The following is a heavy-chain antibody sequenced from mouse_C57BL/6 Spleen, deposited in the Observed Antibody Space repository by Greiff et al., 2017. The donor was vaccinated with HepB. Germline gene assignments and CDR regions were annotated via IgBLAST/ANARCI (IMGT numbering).Heavy chain of an antibody. CDR3: ARTGTEGTWFAY. V-gene: IGHV5-4*01. Sequence: EVHLVESGGGLVKPGGSLKLSCAASGFTFSSYAMSWVRQTPEKRLEWVATISDGGSYTYYPDNVKGRFTISRDNAKNNLYLQMSHLKSEDTAMYYGARTGTEGTWFAYWGQGTLVTVSA. CDR1: GFTFSSYA. D-gene: IGHD4-1*01. J-gene: IGHJ3*01. CDR2: ISDGGSYT.